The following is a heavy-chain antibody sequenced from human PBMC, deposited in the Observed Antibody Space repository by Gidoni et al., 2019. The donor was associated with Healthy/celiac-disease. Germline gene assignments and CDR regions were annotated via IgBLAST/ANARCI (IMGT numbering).Heavy chain of an antibody. CDR2: IRRKANSYAT. Sequence: EVQLVESGGGLVQPGGSLKLSWSASGFTFMGSAMHWVRQASGQGLEGVGRIRRKANSYATAYAASVKGRFTISRDDSKNTAYLQMNSLKTEDTAVYYCTYNYDFWSGPGSEDDAFDIWGQGTMVTVSS. D-gene: IGHD3-3*01. J-gene: IGHJ3*02. V-gene: IGHV3-73*01. CDR3: TYNYDFWSGPGSEDDAFDI. CDR1: GFTFMGSA.